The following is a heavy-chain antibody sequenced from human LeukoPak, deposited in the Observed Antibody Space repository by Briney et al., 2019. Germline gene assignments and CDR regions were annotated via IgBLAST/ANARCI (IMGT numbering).Heavy chain of an antibody. CDR3: ARVGATQGRGGDY. J-gene: IGHJ4*02. V-gene: IGHV1-46*01. Sequence: ASVKVSCKASVYTFTSYYMHWVRQAPGQGLEWMGIINPSGGSTSCAQKFQGRVTMTKDTSTSTVYMELSSLRSEDTAVYYCARVGATQGRGGDYWGQGTLVTVSS. CDR1: VYTFTSYY. D-gene: IGHD1-26*01. CDR2: INPSGGST.